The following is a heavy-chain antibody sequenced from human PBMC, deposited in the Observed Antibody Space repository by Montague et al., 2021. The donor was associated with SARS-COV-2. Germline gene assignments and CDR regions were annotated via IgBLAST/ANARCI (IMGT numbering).Heavy chain of an antibody. Sequence: CAISGDSVSSNSAAWNWIRQSPSRGPEWLGRTYYRSRWFNDYAVSIRSRITIDPDTSKNQFSLQLNSMTPEDTAVYYCARATEWRGYYYYYYMDVWGKGTTVTVSS. CDR2: TYYRSRWFN. V-gene: IGHV6-1*01. J-gene: IGHJ6*03. CDR3: ARATEWRGYYYYYYMDV. D-gene: IGHD1-14*01. CDR1: GDSVSSNSAA.